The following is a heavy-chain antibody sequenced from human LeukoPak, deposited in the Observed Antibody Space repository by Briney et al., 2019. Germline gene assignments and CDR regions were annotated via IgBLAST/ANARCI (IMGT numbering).Heavy chain of an antibody. CDR1: GGSITPYY. V-gene: IGHV4-59*01. CDR2: IYYPGST. CDR3: ARERVGWLVDY. J-gene: IGHJ4*02. Sequence: SETLSLTCTVSGGSITPYYYSWIRQPPRKGLDLNWYIYYPGSTKYNPSLKSRVTLSVDTSKNQFSLKLSSVTAADTAVYYCARERVGWLVDYWGQGTLVTVSS. D-gene: IGHD6-19*01.